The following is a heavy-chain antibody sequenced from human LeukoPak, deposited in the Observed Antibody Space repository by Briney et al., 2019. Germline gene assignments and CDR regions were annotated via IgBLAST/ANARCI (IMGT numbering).Heavy chain of an antibody. CDR2: IGGSGDST. D-gene: IGHD4-11*01. CDR1: GFTFSSSA. Sequence: PGGSLRLSCAAPGFTFSSSAMSWVRQAPGKGLEWVSSIGGSGDSTNHADSVKGRFSISRDNSKNTLYLQMNSLRAEDTAVYYFEKGAYRNPYYYMDAGGKGPTVTAS. J-gene: IGHJ6*03. CDR3: EKGAYRNPYYYMDA. V-gene: IGHV3-23*01.